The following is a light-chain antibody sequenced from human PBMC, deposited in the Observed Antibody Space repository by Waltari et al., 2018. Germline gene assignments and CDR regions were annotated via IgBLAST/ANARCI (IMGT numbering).Light chain of an antibody. CDR2: SDG. CDR3: QVWDTSGDHVV. J-gene: IGLJ2*01. V-gene: IGLV3-21*04. Sequence: SYVLTQTPSVTVAPGQTARITCGVNNVRGKSWYRYQKKPGQAPVVVIFSDGDRPSGIPARFGGSNSENTATLTITRVEAGDEADYYCQVWDTSGDHVVFGGGTKLTVL. CDR1: NVRGKS.